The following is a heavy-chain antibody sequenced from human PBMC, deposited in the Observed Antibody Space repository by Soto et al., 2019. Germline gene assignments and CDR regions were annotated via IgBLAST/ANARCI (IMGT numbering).Heavy chain of an antibody. V-gene: IGHV4-34*01. CDR3: ARGRIITIFGVAPFDY. CDR2: INHSGST. Sequence: SETLSLTCAVYGGSFSGYYWSWIRQPPGKGLEWIGEINHSGSTNYNPSLKRRVTISVDTSKNQFSLKLSSVTAADTAVYYCARGRIITIFGVAPFDYWGQGTLVTVSS. D-gene: IGHD3-3*01. CDR1: GGSFSGYY. J-gene: IGHJ4*02.